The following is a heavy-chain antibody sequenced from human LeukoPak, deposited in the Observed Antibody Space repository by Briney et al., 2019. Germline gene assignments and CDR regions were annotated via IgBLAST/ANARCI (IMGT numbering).Heavy chain of an antibody. CDR3: ARGHHCSSTSCYTFDY. D-gene: IGHD2-2*02. CDR2: IYHSGST. Sequence: SETLSLTCTVSGYSISSGYYWGWIRQPPGKGLEWIGSIYHSGSTYYNPSLKSRVTISVDTSKNQFSLKLSSVTAADTAVYYCARGHHCSSTSCYTFDYWGQGTLVTVSS. J-gene: IGHJ4*02. CDR1: GYSISSGYY. V-gene: IGHV4-38-2*02.